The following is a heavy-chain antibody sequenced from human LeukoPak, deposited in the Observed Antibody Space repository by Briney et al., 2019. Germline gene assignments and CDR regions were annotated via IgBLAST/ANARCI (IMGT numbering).Heavy chain of an antibody. J-gene: IGHJ4*02. CDR3: ARQGIAVAGRPVDY. D-gene: IGHD6-19*01. CDR2: IYYSGST. CDR1: GGSISSSSYY. V-gene: IGHV4-39*01. Sequence: PSETLSLTCTVSGGSISSSSYYWGWIRQPPGKGLEWIGSIYYSGSTYYNPSLKSRVTISVDTSKNQFSLKLSSVTAADTAVYYCARQGIAVAGRPVDYWGQGTLVTVS.